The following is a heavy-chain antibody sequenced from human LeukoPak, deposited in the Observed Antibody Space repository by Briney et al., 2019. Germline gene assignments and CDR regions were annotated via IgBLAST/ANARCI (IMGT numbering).Heavy chain of an antibody. CDR3: ARNTVAAAGDS. D-gene: IGHD6-13*01. J-gene: IGHJ4*02. Sequence: GGSLRLSCAASGFTFGSNWMTWVRQAPEKGLEWVAKIKPDGSDEDYVDSVKGRFTISRDNAKNLLYLQMTGLRAEDTAVYYCARNTVAAAGDSWGRGTLVTVSS. CDR2: IKPDGSDE. V-gene: IGHV3-7*01. CDR1: GFTFGSNW.